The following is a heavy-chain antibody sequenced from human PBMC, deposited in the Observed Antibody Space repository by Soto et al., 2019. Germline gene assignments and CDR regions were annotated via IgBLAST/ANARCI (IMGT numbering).Heavy chain of an antibody. V-gene: IGHV1-69*12. J-gene: IGHJ6*02. Sequence: QVQLVQSGAEVKKPGSSVKVSCKASGGSLSNYGISWVRQAPGQGLEWMGGIIPGFGTANYAQKFQGRVTITAAEFTSTVYLDVTSLGSEDTAVYYCARGDATKIIVTTYYGMDVWGQGTTVTVSS. CDR3: ARGDATKIIVTTYYGMDV. D-gene: IGHD4-17*01. CDR1: GGSLSNYG. CDR2: IIPGFGTA.